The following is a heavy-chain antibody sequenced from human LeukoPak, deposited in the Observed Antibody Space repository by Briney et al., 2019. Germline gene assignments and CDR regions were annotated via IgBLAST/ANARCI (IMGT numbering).Heavy chain of an antibody. V-gene: IGHV4-61*01. J-gene: IGHJ4*02. D-gene: IGHD1-26*01. CDR1: GGSVSSGSYY. Sequence: SETLSLTCTVSGGSVSSGSYYWSWIRQPPGKGLEWIGYIYYSGSTNYNPSLKSRVTISVDTSKNQFSLKLSSVTAADTAVYYCARGSGSYLSGWGQGTLVTVSS. CDR2: IYYSGST. CDR3: ARGSGSYLSG.